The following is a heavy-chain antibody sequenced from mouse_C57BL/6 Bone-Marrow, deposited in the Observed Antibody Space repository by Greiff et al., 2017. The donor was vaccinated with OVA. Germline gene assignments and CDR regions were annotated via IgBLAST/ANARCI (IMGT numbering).Heavy chain of an antibody. D-gene: IGHD2-5*01. V-gene: IGHV1-5*01. J-gene: IGHJ1*03. Sequence: EVQLQESGTVLARPGASVKMSCKTSGYTFTSYWMHWVKQRPGQGLEWIGAIYPGNSATSSNQKFKGKDKLTAVTSASTAYMELSSLTNEDSAVYYCTGSNYLYFDVWGTGTTVTVSS. CDR2: IYPGNSAT. CDR3: TGSNYLYFDV. CDR1: GYTFTSYW.